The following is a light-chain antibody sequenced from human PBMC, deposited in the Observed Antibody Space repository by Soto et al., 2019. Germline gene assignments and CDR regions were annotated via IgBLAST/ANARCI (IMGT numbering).Light chain of an antibody. V-gene: IGKV1-12*01. CDR1: QGVGGW. CDR2: ATS. Sequence: IQMTQSPSSVSASVGDRVTMTCRASQGVGGWLAWYQQKPGKVPKLLIYATSSLHSGVPSRFSGSGSGTDFTLTISSLQPEDFATYFCQQGKSFPLTFGGGTKVDIK. CDR3: QQGKSFPLT. J-gene: IGKJ4*01.